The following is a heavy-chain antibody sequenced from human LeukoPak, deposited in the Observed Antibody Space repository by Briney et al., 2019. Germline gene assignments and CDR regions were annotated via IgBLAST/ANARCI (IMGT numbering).Heavy chain of an antibody. J-gene: IGHJ6*03. V-gene: IGHV4-59*01. D-gene: IGHD5-12*01. Sequence: SETLSLTCTVSGGSISSYYWSWIRQPPGKGLEWIGYIYYSGSTNYNPSLKSRVTISVDTSKNQFSLKLSSVTAADTAVYYCARDRGYGNQYYYYYMDVWGKGTTVTVSS. CDR3: ARDRGYGNQYYYYYMDV. CDR1: GGSISSYY. CDR2: IYYSGST.